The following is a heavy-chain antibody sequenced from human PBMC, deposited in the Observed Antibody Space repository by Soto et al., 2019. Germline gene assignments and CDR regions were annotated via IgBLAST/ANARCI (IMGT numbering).Heavy chain of an antibody. CDR1: GVSISSGGYY. Sequence: SETLSLTCTVSGVSISSGGYYWSWIRQHPGKGLEWIGYIYYSGSTYYNPSLKSRVTISVDTSKNQFSLKLSSVTAADTAVYYCARDRTATQRVEYYYYYMDVWGKGTTVTVSS. CDR3: ARDRTATQRVEYYYYYMDV. CDR2: IYYSGST. J-gene: IGHJ6*03. D-gene: IGHD1-1*01. V-gene: IGHV4-31*03.